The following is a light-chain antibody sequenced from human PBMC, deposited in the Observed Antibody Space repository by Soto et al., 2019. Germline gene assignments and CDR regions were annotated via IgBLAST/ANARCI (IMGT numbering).Light chain of an antibody. CDR3: MQATHWPYT. CDR1: QSLVYSDGNTY. V-gene: IGKV2-30*01. CDR2: KVS. J-gene: IGKJ2*01. Sequence: DVVMTQSPLYLPVTPGQPASISCRSSQSLVYSDGNTYLNWFHQRPGQSPRRLIYKVSNRDSGVPDRFSGSESGADFTLRISRVEAEDVGIYYSMQATHWPYTFGQGTKLEIK.